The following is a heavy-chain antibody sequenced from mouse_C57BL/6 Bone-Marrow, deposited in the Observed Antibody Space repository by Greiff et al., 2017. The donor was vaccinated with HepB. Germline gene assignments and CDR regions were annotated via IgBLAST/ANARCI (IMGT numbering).Heavy chain of an antibody. Sequence: QVQLQQSGAELARPGASVKLSCKASGYTFTSYGISWVKQITGQGLEWIGEIYPRSGNTYYNEKFKGKATLTADKSSSTAYMELRSLTSADSAVYVSARSRSFFIDYWGQGTTLTVSS. CDR2: IYPRSGNT. CDR3: ARSRSFFIDY. V-gene: IGHV1-81*01. CDR1: GYTFTSYG. J-gene: IGHJ2*01. D-gene: IGHD2-14*01.